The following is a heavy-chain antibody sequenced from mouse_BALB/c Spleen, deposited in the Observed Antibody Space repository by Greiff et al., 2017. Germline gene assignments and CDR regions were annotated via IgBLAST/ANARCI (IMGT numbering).Heavy chain of an antibody. J-gene: IGHJ1*01. D-gene: IGHD2-2*01. CDR3: ARGDYGYDGPWYFDV. CDR2: IYPGNSDT. V-gene: IGHV1-5*01. Sequence: EVKLVESGTVLARPGASVKMSCKASGYTFTSYWMHWVKQRPGQGLEWIGAIYPGNSDTSYNQKFKGKATLTADKSSSTAYMQLSSLTSEDSAVYFCARGDYGYDGPWYFDVWGAGTTVTVSS. CDR1: GYTFTSYW.